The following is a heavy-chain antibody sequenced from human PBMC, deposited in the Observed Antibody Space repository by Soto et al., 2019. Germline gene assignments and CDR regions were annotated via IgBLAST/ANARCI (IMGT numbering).Heavy chain of an antibody. V-gene: IGHV3-23*01. J-gene: IGHJ4*02. CDR1: GFTFSSYA. CDR2: ISGSGGST. CDR3: ARDIGMTTVTSYYFDY. D-gene: IGHD4-17*01. Sequence: EVQLLESGGGLVQPGGSLRLSCAASGFTFSSYAMSWVRQAPGKGLEWVSAISGSGGSTYYADSVKGRFTISRDNSKNTLYLQMNSLRAEDTAVYYCARDIGMTTVTSYYFDYWGQGTLVTVSS.